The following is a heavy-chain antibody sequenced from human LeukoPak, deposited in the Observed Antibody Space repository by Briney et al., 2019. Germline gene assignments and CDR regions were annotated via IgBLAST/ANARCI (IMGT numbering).Heavy chain of an antibody. V-gene: IGHV3-21*01. J-gene: IGHJ4*02. Sequence: GGSLRLSCAASGFTFSSYSMNWVRQAPGKGLEWVSSVSSSSSYIYYADSVKGRFTISRDNAKNSLYLQMNSLRAEDTAVYYCARDLEVVAAVLDYWGQGTLVTVSS. CDR1: GFTFSSYS. D-gene: IGHD2-15*01. CDR3: ARDLEVVAAVLDY. CDR2: VSSSSSYI.